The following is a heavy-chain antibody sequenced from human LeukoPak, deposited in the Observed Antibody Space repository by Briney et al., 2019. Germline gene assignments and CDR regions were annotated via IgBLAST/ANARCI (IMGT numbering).Heavy chain of an antibody. Sequence: GGSLRLSCAASGFTFSSYAMHWVRQAPGKGLEWVAVISYDGSNKYYADSVKGRFTISRDNSKNTLYLQMSSLRAEDTAVYYCASCLVGATSYYYYYMDVWGKGTTVTISS. CDR1: GFTFSSYA. J-gene: IGHJ6*03. D-gene: IGHD1-26*01. CDR2: ISYDGSNK. CDR3: ASCLVGATSYYYYYMDV. V-gene: IGHV3-30*04.